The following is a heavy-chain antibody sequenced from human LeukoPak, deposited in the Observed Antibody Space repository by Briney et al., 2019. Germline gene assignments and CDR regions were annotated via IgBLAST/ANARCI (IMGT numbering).Heavy chain of an antibody. D-gene: IGHD3-3*01. CDR1: GYTLTELS. CDR2: MNPNSGNT. Sequence: ASVKVSCKLSGYTLTELSIHWVRQATGQGLEWMGWMNPNSGNTGYAQKFQGRVTITRNTSISTAYMELSSLRSEDTAVYYCARAFPWVLRFLEYDYYYYMDVWGKGTTVTVSS. J-gene: IGHJ6*03. V-gene: IGHV1-8*03. CDR3: ARAFPWVLRFLEYDYYYYMDV.